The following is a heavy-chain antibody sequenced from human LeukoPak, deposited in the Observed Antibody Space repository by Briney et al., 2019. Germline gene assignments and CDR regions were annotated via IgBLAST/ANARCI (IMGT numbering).Heavy chain of an antibody. J-gene: IGHJ4*02. CDR1: GYLFSDYY. CDR3: ARGLPTTSGVVIIPQVFDS. D-gene: IGHD3-3*01. V-gene: IGHV1-2*02. Sequence: ASVKVSCKASGYLFSDYYVNWMRQAPGQGPEWMGWINPNSGVTNFAQNFQGRVTMTRDTSINTAYMELRGLTSDDTAVYYCARGLPTTSGVVIIPQVFDSWGQGTLVTVSS. CDR2: INPNSGVT.